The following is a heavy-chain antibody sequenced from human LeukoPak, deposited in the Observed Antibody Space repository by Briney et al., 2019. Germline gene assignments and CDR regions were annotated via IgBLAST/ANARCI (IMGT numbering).Heavy chain of an antibody. CDR1: GFTFSSYA. J-gene: IGHJ4*02. Sequence: GGSLRLSCAASGFTFSSYAMSWVRQAPGKGLEWVSGISWNSGSIGYADSVKGRFTISRDNAKNSLYLQMNSLRAEDTALYYCAKDIGYYYYDSSGDGGIFDYWGQGTLVTVSS. CDR2: ISWNSGSI. V-gene: IGHV3-9*01. CDR3: AKDIGYYYYDSSGDGGIFDY. D-gene: IGHD3-22*01.